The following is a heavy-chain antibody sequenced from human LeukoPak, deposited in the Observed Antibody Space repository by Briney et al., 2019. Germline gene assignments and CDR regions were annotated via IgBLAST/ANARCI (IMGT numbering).Heavy chain of an antibody. D-gene: IGHD3-3*01. CDR2: ISGSGGST. J-gene: IGHJ4*02. CDR1: GFTFSSYA. CDR3: AKTPIFGVVIIAPFDY. Sequence: GGSVRLSCAASGFTFSSYAMSWVRQAPGKGLEWVSAISGSGGSTYYADSVKGRFTISRDNSKNTLYLQMNSLRAEDTAVYYCAKTPIFGVVIIAPFDYWGQGTLVTVSS. V-gene: IGHV3-23*01.